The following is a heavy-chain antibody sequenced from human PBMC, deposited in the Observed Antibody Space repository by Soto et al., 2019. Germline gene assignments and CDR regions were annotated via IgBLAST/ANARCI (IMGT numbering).Heavy chain of an antibody. D-gene: IGHD6-13*01. CDR3: ARGDSSSWYGWFDP. J-gene: IGHJ5*02. Sequence: QVQLVQSGAEVKKPGSSVKVSCKASGGTFSSYTISWVRQAPGQGLEWMGRIIPILGIANYAQKFQGRVTITADKSTSTAYMELSSLRSEDTAVYYCARGDSSSWYGWFDPWGQGTLVTVSS. CDR2: IIPILGIA. CDR1: GGTFSSYT. V-gene: IGHV1-69*02.